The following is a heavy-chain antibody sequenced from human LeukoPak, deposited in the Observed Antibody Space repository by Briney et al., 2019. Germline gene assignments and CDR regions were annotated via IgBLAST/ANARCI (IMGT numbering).Heavy chain of an antibody. CDR1: GGSISSYY. V-gene: IGHV4-59*01. D-gene: IGHD5-18*01. CDR3: AREEVDTAMGGFDY. Sequence: SETLSLTCTVSGGSISSYYWSWIRQPPGKGLEWIGYIYYSGSTNYNPSLKSRVTISVDTSKNQFSLKLSSVTAADTAVYYCAREEVDTAMGGFDYWGQGTLVTVSS. CDR2: IYYSGST. J-gene: IGHJ4*02.